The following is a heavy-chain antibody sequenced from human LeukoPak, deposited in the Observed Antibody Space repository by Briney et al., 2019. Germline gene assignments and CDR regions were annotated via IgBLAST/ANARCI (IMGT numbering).Heavy chain of an antibody. CDR1: GYSFSTYW. J-gene: IGHJ4*02. V-gene: IGHV5-51*01. Sequence: GESLKISCKGSGYSFSTYWIAWVRQMPGKGLEWMGIVYPGDSDSRYSPSFQGQVTISADKSINTAYLQWSSLKASDTAMYYCARGSGWVDYWGQGTLVTVSS. CDR3: ARGSGWVDY. CDR2: VYPGDSDS. D-gene: IGHD6-19*01.